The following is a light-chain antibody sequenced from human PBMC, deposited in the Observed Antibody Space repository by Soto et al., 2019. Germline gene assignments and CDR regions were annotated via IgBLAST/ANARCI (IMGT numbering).Light chain of an antibody. V-gene: IGLV2-8*01. Sequence: QSALTQPPSASGSPVQSVTISCTGTSNDVGGYDFVSWYQQHPGRAPKLIIVEVNKWPSGVPDRFSASKSGNTASLTVSGLQAEDEADYYCSSYAGDNTYVFGTGTKVTVL. CDR3: SSYAGDNTYV. CDR2: EVN. CDR1: SNDVGGYDF. J-gene: IGLJ1*01.